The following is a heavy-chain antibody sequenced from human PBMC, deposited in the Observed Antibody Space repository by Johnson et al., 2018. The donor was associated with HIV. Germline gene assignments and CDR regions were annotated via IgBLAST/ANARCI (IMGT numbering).Heavy chain of an antibody. V-gene: IGHV3-66*02. D-gene: IGHD3-22*01. CDR2: IYSGGST. J-gene: IGHJ3*02. CDR3: ARDYPYDRSPRGAFDI. Sequence: VQLVESGGGVVQPGGSLRLSCAASGFTVSSNYMSWVRQAPGKGLEWVSVIYSGGSTYYADSVKGRFTISRDNSKNTLYVQMNSLRAEDTAVYYCARDYPYDRSPRGAFDIWGHGTMVTVSS. CDR1: GFTVSSNY.